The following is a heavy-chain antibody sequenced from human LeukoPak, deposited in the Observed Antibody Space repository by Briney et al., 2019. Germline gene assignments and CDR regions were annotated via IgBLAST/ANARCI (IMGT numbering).Heavy chain of an antibody. D-gene: IGHD5-12*01. J-gene: IGHJ3*02. Sequence: PSGTLSLTCTVSGGSISSYYWSWIRQPPGKGLEWIGYIYYTGSTNYNPSLKSRVTISVDTSKNQFSLKLSSVTAADTAVYYCARVEYSGYDYRGAFDIWGQGTMVTVSS. CDR1: GGSISSYY. V-gene: IGHV4-59*01. CDR2: IYYTGST. CDR3: ARVEYSGYDYRGAFDI.